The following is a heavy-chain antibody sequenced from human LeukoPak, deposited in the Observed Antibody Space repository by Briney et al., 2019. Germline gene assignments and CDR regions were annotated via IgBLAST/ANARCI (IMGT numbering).Heavy chain of an antibody. V-gene: IGHV4-61*02. CDR2: IYTSGST. Sequence: SQTLSLTCTVSGGSISSGSYFWSWIRQPAGKGLEWLGRIYTSGSTYYNPSLKSRVTISVDTSKNQFSLKLSSVTAADTAVYYCASIKGGRLRHFDYWGQGTLVTVSS. D-gene: IGHD4-17*01. CDR1: GGSISSGSYF. CDR3: ASIKGGRLRHFDY. J-gene: IGHJ4*02.